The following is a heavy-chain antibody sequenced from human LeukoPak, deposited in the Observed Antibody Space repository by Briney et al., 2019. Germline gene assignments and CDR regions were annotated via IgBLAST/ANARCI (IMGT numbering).Heavy chain of an antibody. V-gene: IGHV4-59*01. CDR2: IYYSGSM. CDR3: ASLGYSSSSRYFQH. J-gene: IGHJ1*01. CDR1: GGSISSYY. Sequence: SETLSLTCTVSGGSISSYYWSWIRQPPGKGLEWIGYIYYSGSMNYNPSLKSRITISVDTSKNQFSLKLSSVTAADTAVYYCASLGYSSSSRYFQHWGQGTLVTVSS. D-gene: IGHD6-6*01.